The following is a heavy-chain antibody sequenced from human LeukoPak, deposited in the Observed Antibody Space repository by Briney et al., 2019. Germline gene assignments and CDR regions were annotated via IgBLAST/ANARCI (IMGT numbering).Heavy chain of an antibody. CDR1: GGSFSGYY. V-gene: IGHV4-34*01. D-gene: IGHD2-15*01. CDR2: INHSGST. CDR3: ARETFVGYCSGGSCQDY. Sequence: PSETLSLTCAVYGGSFSGYYWSWIRQPPGKGLEWIGEINHSGSTNYNPSLKSRVTISVDTSKNQFSLKLSSVTAADTAVYYCARETFVGYCSGGSCQDYWGQGTLVTVSS. J-gene: IGHJ4*02.